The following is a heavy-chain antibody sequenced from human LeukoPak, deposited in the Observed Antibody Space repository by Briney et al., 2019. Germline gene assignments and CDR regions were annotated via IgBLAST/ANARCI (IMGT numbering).Heavy chain of an antibody. J-gene: IGHJ3*02. CDR1: GFTFSSYA. D-gene: IGHD2/OR15-2a*01. Sequence: PGGSLRLSCAASGFTFSSYAMNWVRQAPGKGLEWVSSMSLTSNDIYYAASVRGRFIISRDNAKNLLSLQMNSLRAEDTALYYCARGDTSLQRNDALDIWGQGTMVSVSS. CDR3: ARGDTSLQRNDALDI. V-gene: IGHV3-21*01. CDR2: MSLTSNDI.